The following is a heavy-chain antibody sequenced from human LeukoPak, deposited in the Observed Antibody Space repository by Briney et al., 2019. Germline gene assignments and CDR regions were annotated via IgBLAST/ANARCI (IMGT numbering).Heavy chain of an antibody. D-gene: IGHD3-3*01. CDR3: AKGPFLEWLLWSLNNWFDP. CDR1: GFTFSSYA. Sequence: GRSLRLSCAASGFTFSSYAMSWVRQAPGKGLEWVSAISGSGGSTYYADSVKGRFTISRDNSKNTLYLQMNSLRAEDTAVYYCAKGPFLEWLLWSLNNWFDPWGQGTLVTVSS. V-gene: IGHV3-23*01. CDR2: ISGSGGST. J-gene: IGHJ5*02.